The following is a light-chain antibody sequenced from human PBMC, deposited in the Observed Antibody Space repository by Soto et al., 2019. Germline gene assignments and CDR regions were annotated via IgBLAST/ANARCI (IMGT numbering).Light chain of an antibody. Sequence: EIVMTQSPATLSVSPGEGATLSCKASQNVYNNLAWYQQRPGQPPRLLIYDASTRATGISARSSGSGYGTEFTLTISSLQSEDFAVYLCQQCRNWPLTFGGGTKVDIK. CDR2: DAS. V-gene: IGKV3-15*01. J-gene: IGKJ4*01. CDR3: QQCRNWPLT. CDR1: QNVYNN.